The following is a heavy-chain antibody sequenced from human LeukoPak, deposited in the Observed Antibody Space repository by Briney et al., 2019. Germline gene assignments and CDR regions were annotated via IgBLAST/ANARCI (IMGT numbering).Heavy chain of an antibody. Sequence: SETLSLTCTVSGGSISSSNFYWGWIRQPPGKGLEWIGSIYYSGSTYYNPSLKSRVTIAVDMSKNQFSLKLSSVTAADTAVYYCGATTRYYFDYWGQGTLVTVSS. V-gene: IGHV4-39*01. D-gene: IGHD1-26*01. J-gene: IGHJ4*02. CDR1: GGSISSSNFY. CDR3: GATTRYYFDY. CDR2: IYYSGST.